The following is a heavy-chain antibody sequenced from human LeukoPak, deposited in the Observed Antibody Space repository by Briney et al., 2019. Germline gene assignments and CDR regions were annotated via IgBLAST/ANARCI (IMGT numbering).Heavy chain of an antibody. Sequence: GGSLRLSCAASGFTFSSYAMHWVRQAPGKGLEYVSAISSNGDSTYYANSVKGRFTISRDNSKNTLYIQMGSLRAEDMAVYYCAKRDSSGYFPDAFDIWGQGTMVTVSS. CDR3: AKRDSSGYFPDAFDI. D-gene: IGHD3-22*01. CDR2: ISSNGDST. CDR1: GFTFSSYA. V-gene: IGHV3-64*01. J-gene: IGHJ3*02.